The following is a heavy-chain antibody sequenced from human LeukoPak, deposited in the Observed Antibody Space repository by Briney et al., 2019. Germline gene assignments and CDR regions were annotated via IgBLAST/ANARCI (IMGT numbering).Heavy chain of an antibody. Sequence: GGSLRLSCAASGFTFRNFAMTWVRQAPGKGLEWVSAFDSSLNVFYADYVKGRFAISRDNSKHMLFLEMHSLRPDDTALYFCARDATVGSAYFDLWGQGALVTVSS. V-gene: IGHV3-23*01. CDR2: FDSSLNV. CDR1: GFTFRNFA. J-gene: IGHJ4*02. CDR3: ARDATVGSAYFDL. D-gene: IGHD2-15*01.